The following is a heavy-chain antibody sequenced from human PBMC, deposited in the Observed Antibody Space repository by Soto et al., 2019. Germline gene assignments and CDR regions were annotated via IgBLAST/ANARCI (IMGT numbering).Heavy chain of an antibody. CDR2: IYYSGST. CDR3: ARLRYYYGSGSYYPGENWFDP. Sequence: PSETLSLTCTVSGGSISSYYWGWIRQPPGKGLEWIGSIYYSGSTYYNPSLKSRVTISVDTSKNQFSLKLSSVTAADTAVYYCARLRYYYGSGSYYPGENWFDPWGQGTLVTVSS. V-gene: IGHV4-39*01. CDR1: GGSISSYY. J-gene: IGHJ5*02. D-gene: IGHD3-10*01.